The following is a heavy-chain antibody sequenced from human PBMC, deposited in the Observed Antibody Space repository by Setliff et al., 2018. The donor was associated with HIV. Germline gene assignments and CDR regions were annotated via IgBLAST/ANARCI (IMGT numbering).Heavy chain of an antibody. Sequence: SETLSLTCAVSGGSISSSNWWSCVRQPPGRGLEWIGEINHSGSTNYNMSLWSRVTISLDASRNQFSLELISVTAADTAVYYCAGGPGTTSIDYWAQGTLVTVSS. CDR1: GGSISSSNW. CDR2: INHSGST. CDR3: AGGPGTTSIDY. V-gene: IGHV4-4*02. D-gene: IGHD1-26*01. J-gene: IGHJ4*02.